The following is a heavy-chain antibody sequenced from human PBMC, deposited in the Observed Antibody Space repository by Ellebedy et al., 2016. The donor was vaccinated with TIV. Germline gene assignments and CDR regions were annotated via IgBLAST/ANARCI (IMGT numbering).Heavy chain of an antibody. CDR2: ISRSGGYT. J-gene: IGHJ4*02. CDR3: ATEGSGYDLNH. D-gene: IGHD5-12*01. V-gene: IGHV3-23*01. Sequence: GGSLRLXCAASGFTFTDYSMHWVRQAPGKGPSWVSVISRSGGYTYYADSVNGRFTISRDNSKDTLYLQMNSLRVDDTAIYYCATEGSGYDLNHWGQGTLVTVSS. CDR1: GFTFTDYS.